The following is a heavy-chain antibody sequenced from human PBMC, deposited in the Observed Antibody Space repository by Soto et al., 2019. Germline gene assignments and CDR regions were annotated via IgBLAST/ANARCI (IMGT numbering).Heavy chain of an antibody. CDR3: ARQGYSSGWYSGNYGMDV. V-gene: IGHV5-51*01. J-gene: IGHJ6*02. Sequence: GASLKISCKGSGYSFTSYWIGWVRQMPGKGLEWMGIIYPGDSDTRYSPSFQGQVTISADKSISTAYLQWSSLKASDTAMYYCARQGYSSGWYSGNYGMDVWGQGTTVTVSS. D-gene: IGHD6-19*01. CDR2: IYPGDSDT. CDR1: GYSFTSYW.